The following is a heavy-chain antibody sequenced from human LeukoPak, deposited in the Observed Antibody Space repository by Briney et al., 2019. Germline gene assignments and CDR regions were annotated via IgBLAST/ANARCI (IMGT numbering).Heavy chain of an antibody. CDR1: GFTFSSYS. D-gene: IGHD5-18*01. CDR2: ISSSSSYI. V-gene: IGHV3-21*01. J-gene: IGHJ4*02. CDR3: GRNGGYSYVYGY. Sequence: PGGSLRLSCAASGFTFSSYSMNWVRQAPGKGLEWVSSISSSSSYIYYADSVKGRFTISRDNAKNSLYLQMNSLRAEEPAGYYWGRNGGYSYVYGYGGQGTLVTVPS.